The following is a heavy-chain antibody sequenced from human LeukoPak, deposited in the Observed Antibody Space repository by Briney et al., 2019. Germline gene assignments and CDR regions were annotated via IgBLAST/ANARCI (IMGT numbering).Heavy chain of an antibody. CDR1: GFTFSSYS. D-gene: IGHD6-13*01. Sequence: GGSLRLSCAASGFTFSSYSMNWVRQAPGKGLEWVSSISSSSSYIYYADSVKGRFTISRDNAKNSLYLRMSSLRAEDTAVYYCARDGFGIAAGDYWGQGTLVTVSS. J-gene: IGHJ4*02. V-gene: IGHV3-21*01. CDR2: ISSSSSYI. CDR3: ARDGFGIAAGDY.